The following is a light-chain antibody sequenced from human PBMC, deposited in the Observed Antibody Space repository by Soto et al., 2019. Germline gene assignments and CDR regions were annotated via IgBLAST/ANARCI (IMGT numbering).Light chain of an antibody. CDR3: QQYDKWPRT. CDR1: QSVSSSY. Sequence: EVVFTQSPGTLSLSPWERATVYCRSSQSVSSSYLAWYQQKPGQPPRLLIYFASTRATAVPARFTAGGSVTEFTLTISSLQSDDLAVYYCQQYDKWPRTFGQGAKVDIK. CDR2: FAS. V-gene: IGKV3-15*01. J-gene: IGKJ1*01.